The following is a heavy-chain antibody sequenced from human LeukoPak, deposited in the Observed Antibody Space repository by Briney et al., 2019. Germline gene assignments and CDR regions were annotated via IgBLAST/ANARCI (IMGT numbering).Heavy chain of an antibody. J-gene: IGHJ3*02. V-gene: IGHV3-23*01. CDR3: ARDSMVRGVIGTFNM. CDR2: ISGRSENT. Sequence: GGSLRLSCAASGFTVSSNYMSWVRQAPGKGLEWVAGISGRSENTYYADSVKGRFTISRDNSQNTLYLQMNSLRAEDTAVYYCARDSMVRGVIGTFNMWGQGTMVTVSS. D-gene: IGHD3-10*01. CDR1: GFTVSSNY.